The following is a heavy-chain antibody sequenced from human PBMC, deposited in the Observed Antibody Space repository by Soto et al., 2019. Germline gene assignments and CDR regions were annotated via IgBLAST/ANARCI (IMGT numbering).Heavy chain of an antibody. CDR3: ARNSGSLYYYYGMDV. Sequence: EASVKVSCKASGGTFSSYAISWVRQAPGQGLEWMGGIIPIFGTANYAQKFQGRVTITADESTSTAYMELSSLRSEDTAVYYCARNSGSLYYYYGMDVWGQGTTVTVS. V-gene: IGHV1-69*13. CDR2: IIPIFGTA. J-gene: IGHJ6*02. CDR1: GGTFSSYA. D-gene: IGHD1-26*01.